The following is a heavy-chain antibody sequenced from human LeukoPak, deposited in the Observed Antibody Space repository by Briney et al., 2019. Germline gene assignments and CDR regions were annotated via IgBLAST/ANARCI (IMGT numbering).Heavy chain of an antibody. J-gene: IGHJ4*02. V-gene: IGHV4-34*01. CDR2: INHSGST. Sequence: SETLSLTCAVYGGSFSGYYWSWIRQPPGKGLEWIGEINHSGSTNYNPSLKSRVTISVDTSKNQFSLKLSSVTAADTAVYYCARDSKQLVFDYWGQGTLVTVSS. D-gene: IGHD6-6*01. CDR1: GGSFSGYY. CDR3: ARDSKQLVFDY.